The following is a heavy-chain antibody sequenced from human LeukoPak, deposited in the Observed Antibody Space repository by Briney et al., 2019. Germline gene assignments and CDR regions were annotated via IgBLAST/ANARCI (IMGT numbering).Heavy chain of an antibody. CDR2: INHSGST. J-gene: IGHJ3*01. Sequence: SETLSLTCAVYGGSFSGYYWSWIRQPPGKGLEWIGEINHSGSTNYNPSLKSRVTISVDTSKNQFSLKLSSVTAADTAVYYCARDQAGATGRCRSPPGWGQGTMVTVSS. D-gene: IGHD1-26*01. V-gene: IGHV4-34*01. CDR1: GGSFSGYY. CDR3: ARDQAGATGRCRSPPG.